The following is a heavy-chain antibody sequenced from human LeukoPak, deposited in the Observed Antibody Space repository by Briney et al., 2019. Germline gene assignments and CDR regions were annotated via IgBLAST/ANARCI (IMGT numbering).Heavy chain of an antibody. D-gene: IGHD3-22*01. CDR1: GGTFSSYA. Sequence: ASVKVSCKASGGTFSSYAISWVRQAPGQGLEWMGWISPNSGGTNYAQKFQGRVTMTRDTSISTAYMELSRLRSDDTAVYYCARMDDYDSSGYYLYYFDYWGQGTLVTVSS. J-gene: IGHJ4*02. V-gene: IGHV1-2*02. CDR2: ISPNSGGT. CDR3: ARMDDYDSSGYYLYYFDY.